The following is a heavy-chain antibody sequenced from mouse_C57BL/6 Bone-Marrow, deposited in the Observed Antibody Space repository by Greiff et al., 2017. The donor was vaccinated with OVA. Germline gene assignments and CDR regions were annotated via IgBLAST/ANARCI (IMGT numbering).Heavy chain of an antibody. CDR3: ARDDSFYAMDY. D-gene: IGHD2-12*01. V-gene: IGHV5-4*01. CDR2: ISDGGSYT. CDR1: GFTFSSYA. Sequence: EVHLVESGGGLVKPGGSLKLSCAASGFTFSSYAMSWVRQTPEKRLEWVATISDGGSYTYYPDNVKGRFTISRDNAKNNLYPQMSHLKSEDTAMYYCARDDSFYAMDYWGQGTSVTVSS. J-gene: IGHJ4*01.